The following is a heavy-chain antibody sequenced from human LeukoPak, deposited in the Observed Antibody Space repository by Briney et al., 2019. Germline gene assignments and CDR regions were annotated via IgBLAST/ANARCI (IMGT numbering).Heavy chain of an antibody. V-gene: IGHV7-4-1*02. CDR3: AIHPSDSSGYFSY. J-gene: IGHJ4*02. Sequence: ASVKVSCKASGYTFTSYDINWVRQATGQGLEYMGWVDTKTGNPTYAQGFTGRFVFSLDTSVSTAYLQISSLKAEDTAVYYCAIHPSDSSGYFSYWGQGALVTVSS. D-gene: IGHD3-22*01. CDR1: GYTFTSYD. CDR2: VDTKTGNP.